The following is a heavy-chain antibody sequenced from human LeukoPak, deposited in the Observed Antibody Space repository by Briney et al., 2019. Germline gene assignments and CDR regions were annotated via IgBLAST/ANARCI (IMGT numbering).Heavy chain of an antibody. CDR1: GFTFSDYY. J-gene: IGHJ4*02. V-gene: IGHV3-11*01. CDR2: ISSGGSTI. Sequence: GGSLRLSCAVSGFTFSDYYMSWIRQAPGKGLEWVSYISSGGSTISHADSVKGRFTISRDNAENSLYLQMNSLRAEDTAVYYCARRAAAGRCFDHCGQGTLVTDSS. D-gene: IGHD6-13*01. CDR3: ARRAAAGRCFDH.